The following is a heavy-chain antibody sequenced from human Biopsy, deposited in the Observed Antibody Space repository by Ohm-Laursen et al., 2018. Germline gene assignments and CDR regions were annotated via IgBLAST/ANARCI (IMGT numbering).Heavy chain of an antibody. CDR1: GFTFSDYA. J-gene: IGHJ4*02. D-gene: IGHD2-2*02. CDR2: ISGSGGNT. Sequence: GSLRLSCSASGFTFSDYAMNWVRQAPGKGLEWVSTISGSGGNTYYADSVRGRFTVSRDGSKSTLYLQMSSLSAEGTAFYYCAKGGYCTTSSCYMDLDYWGQGTLVTVSS. V-gene: IGHV3-23*01. CDR3: AKGGYCTTSSCYMDLDY.